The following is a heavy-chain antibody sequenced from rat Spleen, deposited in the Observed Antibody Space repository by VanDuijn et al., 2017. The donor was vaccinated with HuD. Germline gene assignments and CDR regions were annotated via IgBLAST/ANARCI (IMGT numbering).Heavy chain of an antibody. CDR2: IWNHGGT. D-gene: IGHD1-2*01. V-gene: IGHV2-47*01. CDR3: ARMSSRGGFAY. Sequence: QVQLKESGPGLVQPSQTLSLTCTVSGLSLTSNSVSWIRQPPGKGLEWIGVIWNHGGTDYNSAIKSRLSISRDTSKSQVLLKMNSLQTEDTAMYFCARMSSRGGFAYWGQGTLVTVSS. CDR1: GLSLTSNS. J-gene: IGHJ3*01.